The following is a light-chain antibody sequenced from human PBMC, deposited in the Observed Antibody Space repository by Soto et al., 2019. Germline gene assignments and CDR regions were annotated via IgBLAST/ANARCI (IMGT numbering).Light chain of an antibody. CDR1: QILLPSYVKTY. CDR2: EVF. Sequence: DIVMTHTPLSLSVTPGHPASISCNSIQILLPSYVKTYLYWSLQKSGQPPQLLIYEVFNRLSGVPDRLSGSGSVTDFTLKISRVEAEDVGVYYCMQSIQLPVTFGGGTKVDIK. CDR3: MQSIQLPVT. J-gene: IGKJ4*01. V-gene: IGKV2D-29*01.